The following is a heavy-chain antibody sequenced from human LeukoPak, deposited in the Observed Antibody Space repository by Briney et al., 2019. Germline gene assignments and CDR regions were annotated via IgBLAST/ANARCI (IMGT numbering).Heavy chain of an antibody. J-gene: IGHJ4*02. V-gene: IGHV3-23*01. CDR2: ISGSGGST. D-gene: IGHD6-19*01. CDR1: GFTFSSYA. CDR3: ATEFSSGWVDY. Sequence: PGGSLRLFCPASGFTFSSYAMSWVRQAPGKGLEWVSAISGSGGSTYYADSVKGRFTISRDNSKNTLYLQMDSLRAEDTAVYYCATEFSSGWVDYRGQGTLVTVFS.